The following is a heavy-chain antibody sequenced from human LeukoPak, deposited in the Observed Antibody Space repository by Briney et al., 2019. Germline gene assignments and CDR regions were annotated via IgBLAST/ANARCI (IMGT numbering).Heavy chain of an antibody. D-gene: IGHD3-3*01. Sequence: SETLSLTCTVSGGSISSYYWSWIRRPAGKGLEWIGRIYTSGSTNYNPSLKSRVTMSVDTSKNQFSLKLSSVTAADTAVYYCARVSLEWLLGYYYMDVWGKGTTVTVSS. J-gene: IGHJ6*03. V-gene: IGHV4-4*07. CDR1: GGSISSYY. CDR2: IYTSGST. CDR3: ARVSLEWLLGYYYMDV.